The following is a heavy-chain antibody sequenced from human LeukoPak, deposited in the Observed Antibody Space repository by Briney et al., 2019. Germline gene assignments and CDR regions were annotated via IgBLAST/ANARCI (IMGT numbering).Heavy chain of an antibody. Sequence: GGSLRLSCAASGFTFSSYGMHWVRQAPGKGLEWVADIWYDGSQRYYADSVRGRLTISRDNSKDTLYLQMNSLRAEDTAVYYCARVGGDSWSGYYIWGQGTLVTVSS. V-gene: IGHV3-33*01. CDR1: GFTFSSYG. J-gene: IGHJ4*02. CDR2: IWYDGSQR. D-gene: IGHD3-3*01. CDR3: ARVGGDSWSGYYI.